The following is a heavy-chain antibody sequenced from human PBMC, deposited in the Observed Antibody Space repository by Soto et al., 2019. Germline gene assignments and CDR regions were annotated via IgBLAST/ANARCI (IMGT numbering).Heavy chain of an antibody. J-gene: IGHJ3*02. CDR2: IFYTGSA. CDR1: GVSVSSAFYY. CDR3: ARDGEGAMAGAFNI. Sequence: QVQLQESGPGLAKPSETLSLTCTVSGVSVSSAFYYWSWILQAPGKELEWIGYIFYTGSANYNPSLKSRVTLSIDTSRNQFSLRLASVTAADTAVYYCARDGEGAMAGAFNIWGQGTMVTVSS. V-gene: IGHV4-61*01. D-gene: IGHD6-19*01.